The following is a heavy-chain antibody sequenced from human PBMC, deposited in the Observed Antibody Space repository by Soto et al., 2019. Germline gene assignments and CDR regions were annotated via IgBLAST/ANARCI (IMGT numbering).Heavy chain of an antibody. V-gene: IGHV3-23*01. CDR2: ISGSGGST. J-gene: IGHJ4*02. CDR1: GFTFDTYA. D-gene: IGHD6-19*01. Sequence: PGGSLRLSCAASGFTFDTYAMYWVRQAPGKGLEWVSGISGSGGSTYYADSVKGRFTISRDNSKNTLYLQMNSLRAEDTAVYYCAKEGPTSGGYYYFDFWGQGTLVTVSS. CDR3: AKEGPTSGGYYYFDF.